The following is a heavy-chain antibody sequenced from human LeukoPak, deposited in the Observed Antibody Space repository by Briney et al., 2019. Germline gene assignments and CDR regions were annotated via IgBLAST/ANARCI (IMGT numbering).Heavy chain of an antibody. V-gene: IGHV1-46*01. CDR2: INPSGGST. Sequence: ASVKVSCKASGYTFTNYYLHWVRQAPGQGLEWMGIINPSGGSTSYAQKFQGRVTMTRDTSTSTVYMGLSSLRSEDTAVYYCARAQAWDSSDPNWFDPWGQGTLVTVSS. D-gene: IGHD3-22*01. CDR1: GYTFTNYY. J-gene: IGHJ5*02. CDR3: ARAQAWDSSDPNWFDP.